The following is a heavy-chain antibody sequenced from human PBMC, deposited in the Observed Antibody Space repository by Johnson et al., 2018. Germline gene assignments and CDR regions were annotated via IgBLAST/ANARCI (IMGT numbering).Heavy chain of an antibody. CDR2: IKGDGSRT. J-gene: IGHJ4*02. CDR3: ARGLGNTAMAPDGIGY. Sequence: VRLQESGGGLVRPGGSLRLSCVASGFTFRNYWMHWVRQTSGKGLVWVSRIKGDGSRTDYADSVKGRFTISRDNAKNTLYMEMNTLRVEDTAVYYCARGLGNTAMAPDGIGYWGQGTLVTVSS. V-gene: IGHV3-74*01. D-gene: IGHD5-18*01. CDR1: GFTFRNYW.